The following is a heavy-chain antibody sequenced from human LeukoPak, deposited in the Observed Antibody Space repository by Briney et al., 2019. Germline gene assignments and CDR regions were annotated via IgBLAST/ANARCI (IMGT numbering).Heavy chain of an antibody. CDR3: ARQGSYDNSGYSFDY. CDR2: IYPGNADA. V-gene: IGHV5-51*01. CDR1: GYSLINHW. J-gene: IGHJ4*02. Sequence: GESLKISCKASGYSLINHWIGWVRQMPGKGLDWMGIIYPGNADATYSPSFQGQVTISADKSTTTVYPQWSSLKASGTAMYYCARQGSYDNSGYSFDYWGQGTLVTVSS. D-gene: IGHD3-22*01.